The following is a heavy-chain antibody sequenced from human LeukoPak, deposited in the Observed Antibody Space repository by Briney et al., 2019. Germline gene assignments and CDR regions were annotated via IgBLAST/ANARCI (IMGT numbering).Heavy chain of an antibody. V-gene: IGHV3-74*01. Sequence: GGSLRLSCAASGFTLNTYWIHWVRQTPQTGLEWVAGISGDGNFKRNADSVRGRPTIFTDNAKNTLYLQMNSLRAEDTAVYYCARGGAYSGYDYGYYWGQGTLVTVSS. CDR1: GFTLNTYW. D-gene: IGHD5-12*01. J-gene: IGHJ4*02. CDR2: ISGDGNFK. CDR3: ARGGAYSGYDYGYY.